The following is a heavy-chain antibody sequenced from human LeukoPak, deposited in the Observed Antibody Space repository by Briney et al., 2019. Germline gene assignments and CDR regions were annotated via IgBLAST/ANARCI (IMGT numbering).Heavy chain of an antibody. D-gene: IGHD1-26*01. J-gene: IGHJ4*02. CDR3: ARDQEGVGAPPMN. V-gene: IGHV1-46*01. CDR2: INPSGGST. CDR1: GYTFTSYY. Sequence: GASVKVSCKASGYTFTSYYMHWVRQAPGQGLEWMGIINPSGGSTSYAQKFQGRITMTRDTSTSTVYMELSSLRSEDTAVYYCARDQEGVGAPPMNWGQGTLVTVSS.